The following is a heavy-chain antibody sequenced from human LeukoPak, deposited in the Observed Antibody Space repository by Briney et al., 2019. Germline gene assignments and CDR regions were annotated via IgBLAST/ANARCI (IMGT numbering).Heavy chain of an antibody. J-gene: IGHJ5*02. CDR2: INPNSGGT. D-gene: IGHD3-10*01. Sequence: ASVKVSCKASGYTFTDYYIHWVRQAPGQGLEWMGWINPNSGGTNYAQKFQGRVTMTRDTSISTDYMELSRLRSDDTAVYYCARGGTGELLWFGELLDWFDPWGQGTLVTVSS. V-gene: IGHV1-2*02. CDR3: ARGGTGELLWFGELLDWFDP. CDR1: GYTFTDYY.